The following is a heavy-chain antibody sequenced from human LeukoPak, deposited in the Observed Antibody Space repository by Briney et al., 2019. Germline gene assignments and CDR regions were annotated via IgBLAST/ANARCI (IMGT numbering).Heavy chain of an antibody. CDR3: AKGDYDILTGYVYYFDY. CDR2: ISYDGPNK. V-gene: IGHV3-30*18. CDR1: GFTFSSYG. J-gene: IGHJ4*02. Sequence: GGSLRLSCAASGFTFSSYGMHWVRQAPGKGLEWVAVISYDGPNKYYADSVKGRFTISRDNSKNTLYLQMNSLRAEDTAVYYCAKGDYDILTGYVYYFDYWGQGTLVTVSS. D-gene: IGHD3-9*01.